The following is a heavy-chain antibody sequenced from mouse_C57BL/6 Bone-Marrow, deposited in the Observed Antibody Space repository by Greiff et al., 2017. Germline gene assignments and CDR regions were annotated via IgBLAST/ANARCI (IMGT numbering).Heavy chain of an antibody. Sequence: VQLQQSGPELVKPGASVKISCKASGYTFTDYNMDWVKQSPGQSLEWIGDINPINGGTNYNQKFKSKATLTVDKSSSTAYMQLRSLTSEDTAVYYCARRNGYLVYGGQGTTLTVSS. CDR1: GYTFTDYN. CDR2: INPINGGT. V-gene: IGHV1-18*01. J-gene: IGHJ2*01. CDR3: ARRNGYLVY. D-gene: IGHD1-1*02.